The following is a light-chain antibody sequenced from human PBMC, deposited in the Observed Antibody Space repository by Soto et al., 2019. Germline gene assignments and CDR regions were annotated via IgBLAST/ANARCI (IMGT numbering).Light chain of an antibody. CDR1: QSLLHSNGYNY. J-gene: IGKJ5*01. V-gene: IGKV2-28*01. CDR2: LGS. Sequence: DIVITQSPLSLPVTLGEAAYISCRSSQSLLHSNGYNYLDWYLQKPGQSPQLLIYLGSSRASGVPDRFSGSGSGTDFTLNISRVEAADVGVYYCMQALQSLNFGQGTQLEIK. CDR3: MQALQSLN.